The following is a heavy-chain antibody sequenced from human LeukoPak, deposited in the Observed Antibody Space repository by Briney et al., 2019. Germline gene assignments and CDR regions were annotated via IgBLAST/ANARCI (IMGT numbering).Heavy chain of an antibody. D-gene: IGHD2-2*01. Sequence: GASVKVSCKASGYTFTSYGISWVRQAPGQGLGWMGWISAYNGNTNYAQKLQGRVTMTTDTSTSTAYMELRSLRSDDTAVYYCARVPTPGYCSSTSCYDDYWGQGTLVTVSS. V-gene: IGHV1-18*01. CDR3: ARVPTPGYCSSTSCYDDY. CDR2: ISAYNGNT. J-gene: IGHJ4*02. CDR1: GYTFTSYG.